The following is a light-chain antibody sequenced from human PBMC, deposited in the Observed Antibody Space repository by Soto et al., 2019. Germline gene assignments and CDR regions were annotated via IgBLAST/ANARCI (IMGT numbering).Light chain of an antibody. CDR3: LQDHDYPLS. CDR2: AAT. CDR1: QGIGND. Sequence: AIQMAQSPSSLSASVGDRVTITCRASQGIGNDVGWYQQTPGKAPKLRLYAATTLQSGVPSRFSGTRSGTDFTLTISSLQPEDFATYYCLQDHDYPLSFGGGTKVEIK. V-gene: IGKV1-6*02. J-gene: IGKJ4*01.